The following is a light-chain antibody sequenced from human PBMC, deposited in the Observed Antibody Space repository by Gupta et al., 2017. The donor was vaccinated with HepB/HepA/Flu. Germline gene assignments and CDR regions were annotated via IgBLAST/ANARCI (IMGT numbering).Light chain of an antibody. V-gene: IGLV4-69*01. Sequence: QLVLTQPPSASASLGASVKLTCTLDSGHNNYAIAWHQQQPQKGPRYLMQINSDGSHSRGDGIPDRFSGSSSGAERYLTISSLQSDDEADYYCQTWGTGIHVVFGGGTKLTVL. CDR2: INSDGSH. CDR3: QTWGTGIHVV. J-gene: IGLJ2*01. CDR1: SGHNNYA.